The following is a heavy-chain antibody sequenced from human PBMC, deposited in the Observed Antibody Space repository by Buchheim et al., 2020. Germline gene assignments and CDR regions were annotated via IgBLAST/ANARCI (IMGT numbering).Heavy chain of an antibody. D-gene: IGHD5-24*01. CDR2: IYYSGST. CDR1: GASMNDYY. V-gene: IGHV4-59*01. CDR3: ARFPVQRKPY. Sequence: QVPLQESGPGMVKPSETLSLTCNVSGASMNDYYWSWIRQPPGKGLEWLGYIYYSGSTNYNPSLKSRVTISIDTSKNQFSLRLTSVTAADTAVYYCARFPVQRKPYWGQGIL. J-gene: IGHJ4*02.